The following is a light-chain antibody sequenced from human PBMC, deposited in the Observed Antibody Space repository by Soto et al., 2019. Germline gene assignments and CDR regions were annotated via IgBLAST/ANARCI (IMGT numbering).Light chain of an antibody. CDR1: QSVNSN. CDR3: QQYNNWPIT. J-gene: IGKJ5*01. CDR2: GSS. Sequence: EIVMTQSPSTLSVSPGERATLSCRASQSVNSNLAWYQQNPGQAPRLLIYGSSTRATGIPARFSGSGSGTEFTLTISSLQSEDFAVYYCQQYNNWPITFGQGTRVEIK. V-gene: IGKV3-15*01.